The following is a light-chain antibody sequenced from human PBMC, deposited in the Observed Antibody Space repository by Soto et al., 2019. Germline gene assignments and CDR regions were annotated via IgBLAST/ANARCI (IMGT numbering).Light chain of an antibody. J-gene: IGKJ4*01. CDR3: LQSSAYPLT. V-gene: IGKV1-17*03. CDR2: DAS. Sequence: DIQMTQSPSAMSASVGDRVTITCRASQDISHYLAWFQQKPGKGPKRLIYDASTLQGGVPSRFSGGGSGTEFTLTITSLQPEDFATYYCLQSSAYPLTFGGGTKVEMK. CDR1: QDISHY.